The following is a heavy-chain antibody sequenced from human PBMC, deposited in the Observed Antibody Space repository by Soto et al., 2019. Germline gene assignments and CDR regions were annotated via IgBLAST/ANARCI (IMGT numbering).Heavy chain of an antibody. Sequence: PSETLSRTCVVSGFAIRSGTSGGWIRKHPGKGLEWIGSVYHGGNTYYNPSLKSRVSISIDLSKNQFSLKTTSVTAADTAAYYCARARWYDAFNVWGQGTVVTVS. V-gene: IGHV4-38-2*01. J-gene: IGHJ3*01. D-gene: IGHD2-15*01. CDR3: ARARWYDAFNV. CDR2: VYHGGNT. CDR1: GFAIRSGTS.